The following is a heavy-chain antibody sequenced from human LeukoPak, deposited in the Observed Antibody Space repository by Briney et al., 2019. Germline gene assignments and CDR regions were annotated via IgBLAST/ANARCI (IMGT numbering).Heavy chain of an antibody. CDR3: ATLYYDSSGRFYWYFDL. J-gene: IGHJ2*01. D-gene: IGHD3-22*01. CDR2: INSDGSST. Sequence: GGSLRLSCAASGFTFSSYWMHWVRQAPGKGLVWVSRINSDGSSTSYADSVKGRFTISRDNAKNTLYLQMNSLRAEDTAVYYCATLYYDSSGRFYWYFDLWGQGTLVTVSS. V-gene: IGHV3-74*01. CDR1: GFTFSSYW.